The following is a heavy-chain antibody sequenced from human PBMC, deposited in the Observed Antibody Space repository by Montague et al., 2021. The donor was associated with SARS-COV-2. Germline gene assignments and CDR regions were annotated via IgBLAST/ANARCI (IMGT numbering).Heavy chain of an antibody. J-gene: IGHJ4*02. CDR2: IYYSGST. Sequence: SETLSLTCTVSGGSISSYYWSWIRQPPGKGPEWIGYIYYSGSTNYNPSLKSRVTISVDTSKNQFSLKLSSVTAADTAVYYCARAPVAHITIFGVVTSFDYRGQGTLVTVPS. V-gene: IGHV4-59*01. CDR3: ARAPVAHITIFGVVTSFDY. CDR1: GGSISSYY. D-gene: IGHD3-3*01.